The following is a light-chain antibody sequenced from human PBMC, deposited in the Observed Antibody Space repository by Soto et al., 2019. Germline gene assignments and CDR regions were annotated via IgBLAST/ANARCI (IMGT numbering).Light chain of an antibody. J-gene: IGLJ1*01. Sequence: LAQPGSGRASPGQSISISCTGASSDVGGYDFVSWYQHHPGTPPKLIIYDVTHRPSGVSQRFSGSNSASTASLTTSGLQVEDEADYFCGSYSRTTSSQVFGTGTKVTVL. V-gene: IGLV2-14*01. CDR1: SSDVGGYDF. CDR3: GSYSRTTSSQV. CDR2: DVT.